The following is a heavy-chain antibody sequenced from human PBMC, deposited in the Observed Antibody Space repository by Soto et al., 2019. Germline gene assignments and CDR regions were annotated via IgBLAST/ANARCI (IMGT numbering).Heavy chain of an antibody. CDR2: ISYDGSNK. J-gene: IGHJ6*02. V-gene: IGHV3-30*18. Sequence: QVQLVESGGGVVQPGRSLRLSCAASGFTFSSYGMHWVRQAPGKGLEWVAVISYDGSNKYYADSVKGRFTISRDNSKNTLDLQMNSLRAEDTPVYYCAKDVVVGATTGLGDYYYYYGMDVWRQGTTVTVSS. CDR3: AKDVVVGATTGLGDYYYYYGMDV. D-gene: IGHD1-26*01. CDR1: GFTFSSYG.